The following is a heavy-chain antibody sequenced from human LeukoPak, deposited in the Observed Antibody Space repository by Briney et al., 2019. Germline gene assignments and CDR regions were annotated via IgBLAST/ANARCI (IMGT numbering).Heavy chain of an antibody. V-gene: IGHV4-61*02. CDR2: INTSGST. CDR1: GGSISSGSYY. Sequence: PSQTLSLTCTVSGGSISSGSYYWSWIRQPAGKGLEWIGRINTSGSTNYNPSLKSRVTISVDTSKNQFSLKLSSVTAADTAVYYCARDGVGATPRQYYYYYYYMDVWGKGTTVTVS. D-gene: IGHD1-26*01. J-gene: IGHJ6*03. CDR3: ARDGVGATPRQYYYYYYYMDV.